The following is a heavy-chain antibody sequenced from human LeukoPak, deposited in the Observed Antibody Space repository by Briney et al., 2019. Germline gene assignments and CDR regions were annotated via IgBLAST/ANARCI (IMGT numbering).Heavy chain of an antibody. Sequence: PGGSLRLSCAASGFTFSSYAMSWVRQAPGKGLEWVSAISGSGGSTYYADSVKGRFTISRDNSKNTLYLQMNSLRAEDTAVCYCAKSGIAAAGPRPFDPWGQGTLVTVSS. D-gene: IGHD6-13*01. J-gene: IGHJ5*02. CDR1: GFTFSSYA. CDR2: ISGSGGST. CDR3: AKSGIAAAGPRPFDP. V-gene: IGHV3-23*01.